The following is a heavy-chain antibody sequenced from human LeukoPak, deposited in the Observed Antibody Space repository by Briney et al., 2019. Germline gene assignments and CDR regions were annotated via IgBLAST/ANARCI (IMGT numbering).Heavy chain of an antibody. D-gene: IGHD6-19*01. CDR3: AREGLAVAGAGDWFDP. V-gene: IGHV1-46*04. Sequence: ASVRLSCKASGNTFSSYYMHWVRQAPGQGLEWVGLINRSGGSTNYAEKLQGRVTMTRDTSTSTVYRELGSLRSEDTDGYDCAREGLAVAGAGDWFDPWGQGTLVTVSS. CDR1: GNTFSSYY. CDR2: INRSGGST. J-gene: IGHJ5*02.